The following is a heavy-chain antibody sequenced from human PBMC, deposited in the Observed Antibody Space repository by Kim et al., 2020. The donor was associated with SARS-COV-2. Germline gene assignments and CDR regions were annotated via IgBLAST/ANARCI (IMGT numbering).Heavy chain of an antibody. D-gene: IGHD3-10*01. J-gene: IGHJ4*02. V-gene: IGHV3-23*01. Sequence: GGSLRLSCVASGFTFSNYGMTWVRQAPGKGLEWVSSFCGAGGEVYYADPVKGRFTISRDNSKNTAYLQMNSLRGEDTAMYYCARPRSGSCGGKIDFWGQGTLVTVSS. CDR2: FCGAGGEV. CDR1: GFTFSNYG. CDR3: ARPRSGSCGGKIDF.